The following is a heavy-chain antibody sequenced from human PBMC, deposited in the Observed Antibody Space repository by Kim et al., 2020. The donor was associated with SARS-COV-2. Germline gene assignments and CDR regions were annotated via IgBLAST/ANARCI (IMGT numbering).Heavy chain of an antibody. V-gene: IGHV4-59*01. CDR3: ARSGTVTNFDY. J-gene: IGHJ4*02. CDR2: IYYSGST. D-gene: IGHD4-17*01. Sequence: SETLSLTCTVSGGSISSYYWSWIRQPPGKGLEWIGYIYYSGSTNYNPSLKSRVTISVDTSKNQFSLKLSSVTAADTAVYYCARSGTVTNFDYWGQGTLVTVSS. CDR1: GGSISSYY.